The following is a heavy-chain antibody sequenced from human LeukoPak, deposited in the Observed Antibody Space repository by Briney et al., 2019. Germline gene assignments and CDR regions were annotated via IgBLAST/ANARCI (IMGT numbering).Heavy chain of an antibody. CDR1: GGSFSGYY. V-gene: IGHV4-34*01. CDR2: INHSGST. D-gene: IGHD3-3*01. CDR3: ARGVGYDFWSGYRVYFDN. J-gene: IGHJ4*02. Sequence: ASETLSLTCAVYGGSFSGYYWSWIRQPPGKGLEWIGEINHSGSTNYNPSLKSRVTISVDTSKNQFSLKLSSVTAADTAVYYCARGVGYDFWSGYRVYFDNWGQGTLVTVSS.